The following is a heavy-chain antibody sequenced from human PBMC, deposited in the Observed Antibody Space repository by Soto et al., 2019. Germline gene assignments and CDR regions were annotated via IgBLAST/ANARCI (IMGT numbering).Heavy chain of an antibody. J-gene: IGHJ5*02. CDR3: AKDNQGYDFWSGFWFDP. V-gene: IGHV3-30*18. Sequence: GGSLRLSCAASGFTFSSYGMHWVRQAPGKGLEWVAVISYDGSNKYYADSVKGRFTISRDNSKNTLYLQMNNLRAEDTAVYYCAKDNQGYDFWSGFWFDPWGQGT. D-gene: IGHD3-3*01. CDR2: ISYDGSNK. CDR1: GFTFSSYG.